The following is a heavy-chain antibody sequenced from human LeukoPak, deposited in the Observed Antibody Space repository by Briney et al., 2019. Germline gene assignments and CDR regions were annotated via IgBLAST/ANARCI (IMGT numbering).Heavy chain of an antibody. J-gene: IGHJ5*02. CDR3: ARRTRRSWFDP. D-gene: IGHD1-14*01. Sequence: ASVKVSCKASGYTFTSYDINWVRQATGQGLEWMGWMNPNSGNTGYAQKFQGRVTMTRNTSISTAYMELNSLRSEDTAVYYCARRTRRSWFDPWGQGTLVTVSS. V-gene: IGHV1-8*01. CDR2: MNPNSGNT. CDR1: GYTFTSYD.